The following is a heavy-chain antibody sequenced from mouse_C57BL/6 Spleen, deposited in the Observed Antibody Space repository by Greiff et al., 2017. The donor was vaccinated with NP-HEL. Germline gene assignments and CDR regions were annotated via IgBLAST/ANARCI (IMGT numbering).Heavy chain of an antibody. CDR3: ARIDYSKMFAY. J-gene: IGHJ3*01. Sequence: EAQVVESAPELVKPGASVKIPCKASGYTFTDYNMDWVKQSHGKSLEWIGDINPNNGGTIYNQKCKGKATLTVDKSSSTAYMELRSLTSEDTAVYYCARIDYSKMFAYWGQGTLVTVSA. D-gene: IGHD2-5*01. CDR1: GYTFTDYN. CDR2: INPNNGGT. V-gene: IGHV1-18*01.